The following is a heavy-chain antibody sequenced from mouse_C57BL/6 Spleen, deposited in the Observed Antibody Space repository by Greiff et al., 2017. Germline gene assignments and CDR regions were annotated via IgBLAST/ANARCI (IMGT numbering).Heavy chain of an antibody. CDR3: TGFSPLYYFDY. V-gene: IGHV6-3*01. Sequence: DVQLQESGGGLVQPGGSMKLSCVASGFTFSNYWMNWVRQSPEKGLEWVAQIRLKSDNYATHYAESVKGRFTISRDDSKSSVYLQMNNLRAEDTGIYYCTGFSPLYYFDYWGQGTTLTVSS. D-gene: IGHD6-1*01. CDR2: IRLKSDNYAT. J-gene: IGHJ2*01. CDR1: GFTFSNYW.